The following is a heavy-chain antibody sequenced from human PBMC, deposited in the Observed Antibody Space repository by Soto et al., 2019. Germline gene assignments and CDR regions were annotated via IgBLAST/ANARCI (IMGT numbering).Heavy chain of an antibody. V-gene: IGHV3-13*01. J-gene: IGHJ6*02. Sequence: PGGSLRLSCAASGFTFSSYDMHWVRQATGKGLEWVSAIGTAGDTYYPGSVKGRFTISRENAKNSLYLQMNSLRAEDTAVYYCARVRRITIFGVVPPQYYGMDVWGQGTTVPVSS. CDR2: IGTAGDT. CDR3: ARVRRITIFGVVPPQYYGMDV. D-gene: IGHD3-3*01. CDR1: GFTFSSYD.